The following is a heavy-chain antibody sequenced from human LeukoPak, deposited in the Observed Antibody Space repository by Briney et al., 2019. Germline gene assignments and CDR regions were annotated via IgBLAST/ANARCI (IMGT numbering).Heavy chain of an antibody. V-gene: IGHV4-34*01. CDR3: ARGDGPDSSSWLGLWFDP. CDR1: GGSFSDYS. D-gene: IGHD6-13*01. CDR2: INHSGGT. Sequence: PSETLSLTCAVYGGSFSDYSWSWIRQPPGKGLEWIGEINHSGGTKHNPSLMSRVIMSVDTSKNQFSLKVRSVTAADTAVYYCARGDGPDSSSWLGLWFDPWGQGTLVTVSS. J-gene: IGHJ5*02.